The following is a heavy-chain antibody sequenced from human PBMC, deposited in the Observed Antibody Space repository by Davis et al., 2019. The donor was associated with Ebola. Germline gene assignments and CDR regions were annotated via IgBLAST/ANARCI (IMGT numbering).Heavy chain of an antibody. CDR3: ARTLKDSGDNY. CDR1: GYTFTSYY. J-gene: IGHJ4*02. V-gene: IGHV1-46*03. Sequence: AASVKVSCKASGYTFTSYYLHWVRQAPGQGLEWMGKIYPSDGSTTYAQKFQGRVTMTRDTSTGTGYLELSSLRSEDTAVYYCARTLKDSGDNYWGQGTLVTVSS. CDR2: IYPSDGST. D-gene: IGHD1-26*01.